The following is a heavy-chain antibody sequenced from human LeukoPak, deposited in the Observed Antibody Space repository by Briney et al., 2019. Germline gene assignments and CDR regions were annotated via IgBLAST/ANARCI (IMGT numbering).Heavy chain of an antibody. J-gene: IGHJ4*02. CDR3: ARERKITMVRGVIRKFIDY. V-gene: IGHV3-48*03. D-gene: IGHD3-10*01. CDR2: ISSSGSTI. CDR1: GFTFSSYE. Sequence: GGSLRLSCAASGFTFSSYEMNWVRQAPGKGLEWVSYISSSGSTIYYADSVKGRFTISRDNAKNSLNLQMNSLRAEDTAVYYCARERKITMVRGVIRKFIDYWGQGTLVTVSS.